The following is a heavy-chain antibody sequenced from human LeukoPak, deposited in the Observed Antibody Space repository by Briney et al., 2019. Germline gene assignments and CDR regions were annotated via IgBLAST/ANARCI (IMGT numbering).Heavy chain of an antibody. CDR1: GGSVTRGDYY. J-gene: IGHJ3*01. CDR2: IYYSGDT. Sequence: SQTLSLTCTVSGGSVTRGDYYWTSIRQQPRKGLEWIGYIYYSGDTCYNPSLKSRLTMSVDTSKSQFSLKLRSLTAADTAVYYCAREGAAAGTPRAFDLWGQGTMVTVSS. CDR3: AREGAAAGTPRAFDL. D-gene: IGHD6-13*01. V-gene: IGHV4-31*03.